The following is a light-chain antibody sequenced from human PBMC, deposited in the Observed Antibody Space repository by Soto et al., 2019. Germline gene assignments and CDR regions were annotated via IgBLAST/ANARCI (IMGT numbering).Light chain of an antibody. CDR2: DAS. J-gene: IGKJ5*01. Sequence: EIVLTQSPATLSLSPGERPTLSCRASQSVSSYLAWYQQKPGQAPRLLIYDASNRATGIPARFSGSGSETEFTLTIRSLQSEDFAVYYCQHRMNWPLTFGQGTRLEIK. CDR1: QSVSSY. V-gene: IGKV3-11*01. CDR3: QHRMNWPLT.